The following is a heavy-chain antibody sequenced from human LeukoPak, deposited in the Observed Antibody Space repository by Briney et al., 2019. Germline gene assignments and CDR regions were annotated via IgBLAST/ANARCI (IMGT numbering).Heavy chain of an antibody. CDR2: FDPEDGET. CDR1: GNTLAELS. V-gene: IGHV1-24*01. J-gene: IGHJ3*02. Sequence: GASVKVSCKVSGNTLAELSMYWVRQAPGKGLEWMGGFDPEDGETIYAQKFQGRVTMTEDTFTDTAYMELSSLRSEDTAVYYCATAPSGSYRWDAFDIWGQGTMVTVSS. D-gene: IGHD1-26*01. CDR3: ATAPSGSYRWDAFDI.